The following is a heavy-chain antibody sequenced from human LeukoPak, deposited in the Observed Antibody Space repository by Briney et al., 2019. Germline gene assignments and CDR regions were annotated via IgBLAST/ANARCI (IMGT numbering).Heavy chain of an antibody. Sequence: SETLSLTCAVYGGSFRGYYWSWIRQPPGKGLEWIGEINHSGSTNYNPSLKSRVTISVDTSKNQCSLKLSSVTAADTAVYYCARLPYYYDSSGYYEDAFDIWGQGTMVTVSS. D-gene: IGHD3-22*01. V-gene: IGHV4-34*01. CDR1: GGSFRGYY. CDR2: INHSGST. CDR3: ARLPYYYDSSGYYEDAFDI. J-gene: IGHJ3*02.